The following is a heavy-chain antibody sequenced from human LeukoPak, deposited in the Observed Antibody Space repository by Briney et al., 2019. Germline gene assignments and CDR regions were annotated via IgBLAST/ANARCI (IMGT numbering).Heavy chain of an antibody. D-gene: IGHD6-19*01. Sequence: ASVKVSCKASGYTFTSYGISWVRQAPGQGLEWMGWISAYNGNTDYAQKFQGRVTITRNTSINTAYMELSSLRSEDTAVYYCARPYYSSGWYDWFDPWGQGTLVTVSS. J-gene: IGHJ5*02. CDR1: GYTFTSYG. CDR3: ARPYYSSGWYDWFDP. CDR2: ISAYNGNT. V-gene: IGHV1-18*01.